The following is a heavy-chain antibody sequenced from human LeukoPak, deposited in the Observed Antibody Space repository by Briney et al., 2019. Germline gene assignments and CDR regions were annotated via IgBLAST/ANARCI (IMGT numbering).Heavy chain of an antibody. J-gene: IGHJ4*02. CDR3: AREELGFFDY. D-gene: IGHD6-6*01. Sequence: PSETLSLTCTVSGGSISSSFYYWGWIRQPPGKGLEWIGSIYHSGSTYYNPSLKSRVTISVDTSKNQFSLKLSSVTAADTAVYYCAREELGFFDYWGQGTLVTVSS. V-gene: IGHV4-39*07. CDR2: IYHSGST. CDR1: GGSISSSFYY.